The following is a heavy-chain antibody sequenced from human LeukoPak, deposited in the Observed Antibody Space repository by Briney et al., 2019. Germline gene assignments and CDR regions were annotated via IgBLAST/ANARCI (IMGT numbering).Heavy chain of an antibody. CDR2: IYSGGTT. J-gene: IGHJ4*02. D-gene: IGHD3-10*01. CDR3: AKGAYGSGNGGAFDS. Sequence: GGSLRLSCAVSGFTVSGNYMSWVRQAPGKGLEWVSLIYSGGTTYYADSVKGRFTISRDSSKNTLYLQMNSLRAEDTAVHYCAKGAYGSGNGGAFDSWGQGTLVTVSS. V-gene: IGHV3-53*01. CDR1: GFTVSGNY.